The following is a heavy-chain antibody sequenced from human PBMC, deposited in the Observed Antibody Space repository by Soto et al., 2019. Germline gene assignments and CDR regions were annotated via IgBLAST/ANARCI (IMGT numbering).Heavy chain of an antibody. CDR3: AKDDTYYYDGSGYATDFFQYYGMDV. CDR2: ISYDGGKK. V-gene: IGHV3-30*18. J-gene: IGHJ6*02. CDR1: GFTFNNYG. D-gene: IGHD3-22*01. Sequence: QVQLVESGGGVVQPGRSLRLSCAASGFTFNNYGMHWVRQAPGKGLEWVAVISYDGGKKYYGDSVKGRFTISRDNSKTTLYLQMSSLRAEDTAVYYCAKDDTYYYDGSGYATDFFQYYGMDVWGQGTTVTVSS.